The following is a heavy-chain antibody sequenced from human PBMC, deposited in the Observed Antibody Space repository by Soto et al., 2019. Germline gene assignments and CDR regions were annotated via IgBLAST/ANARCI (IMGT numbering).Heavy chain of an antibody. CDR2: ITSSSNYI. J-gene: IGHJ4*02. V-gene: IGHV3-21*01. CDR1: GFTFSSYS. D-gene: IGHD2-2*01. CDR3: ARARSTDLVFDY. Sequence: EVQLVESGGGLVKPGGSLRLSCAASGFTFSSYSINWVRPAPGKVLEWVSSITSSSNYIYYADSVKGLFTISKDNDKNSLYQQLNRLIVDDTAVSYSARARSTDLVFDYWSQETLVTASS.